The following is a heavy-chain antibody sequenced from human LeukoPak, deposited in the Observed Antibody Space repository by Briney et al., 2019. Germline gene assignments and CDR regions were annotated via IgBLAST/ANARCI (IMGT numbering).Heavy chain of an antibody. CDR2: IYYSGST. CDR3: ARQWRYSSSWWGLTNWFDP. Sequence: SETLSLTCTVSGGPISSSSYYWGWIRQPPGKGLEWIGSIYYSGSTYYNPSLKSRVTISVDTSKNQFSLKLSSVTAADTAVYYCARQWRYSSSWWGLTNWFDPWGQGTLVTVSS. D-gene: IGHD6-13*01. J-gene: IGHJ5*02. CDR1: GGPISSSSYY. V-gene: IGHV4-39*01.